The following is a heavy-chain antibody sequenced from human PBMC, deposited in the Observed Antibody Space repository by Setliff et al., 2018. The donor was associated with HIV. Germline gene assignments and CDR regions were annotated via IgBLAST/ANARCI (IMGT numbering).Heavy chain of an antibody. CDR2: ISTDGYHT. CDR1: GFIFRNYA. D-gene: IGHD2-2*01. J-gene: IGHJ4*02. V-gene: IGHV3-64*04. CDR3: AKDPCSSTSCTHWYYFDY. Sequence: QPGGSLRLSCAASGFIFRNYAMHWVRQAPGKGLEYVSAISTDGYHTYYADSVKGRFTISRDNSKNTLYLQMNSLRAEDTAVYYCAKDPCSSTSCTHWYYFDYWGQGTLVTVSS.